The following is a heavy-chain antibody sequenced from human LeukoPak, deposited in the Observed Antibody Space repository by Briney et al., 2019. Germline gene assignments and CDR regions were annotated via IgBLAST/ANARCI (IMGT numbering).Heavy chain of an antibody. CDR2: IYYSGST. Sequence: SETLSLTCTVSGGSVSSGSYYWSWIRQPPGKGLEWIGYIYYSGSTNYNPSLKSRVTISVDTSKNQFSLKLSSVTAADTAVYYCARGRTSLGYSYGYYPDYWGQGTLVTVSS. CDR1: GGSVSSGSYY. D-gene: IGHD5-18*01. CDR3: ARGRTSLGYSYGYYPDY. J-gene: IGHJ4*02. V-gene: IGHV4-61*01.